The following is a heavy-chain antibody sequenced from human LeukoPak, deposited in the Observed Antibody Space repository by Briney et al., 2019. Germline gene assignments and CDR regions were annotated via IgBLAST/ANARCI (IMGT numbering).Heavy chain of an antibody. V-gene: IGHV3-23*01. CDR2: ISGSGGST. J-gene: IGHJ5*02. Sequence: PGGSLRLSCAASGFTFSSYAMSWVRQAPGKGLELVSAISGSGGSTYYADSVKGRFTISRDNSKNTLYLQMNSLRAEDTAVYYCANALRGYCSSTSCYTGNWFDPWGQGTLVTVSS. CDR3: ANALRGYCSSTSCYTGNWFDP. D-gene: IGHD2-2*02. CDR1: GFTFSSYA.